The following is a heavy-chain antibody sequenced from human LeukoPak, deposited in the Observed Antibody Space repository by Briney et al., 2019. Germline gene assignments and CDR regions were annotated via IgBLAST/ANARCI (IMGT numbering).Heavy chain of an antibody. V-gene: IGHV4-38-2*02. CDR3: ARRGATTWGGFDY. CDR1: GYSISSDYY. CDR2: IYHSGST. Sequence: SETLSLTCTVSGYSISSDYYWGWIRQPPGKGLEWIGSIYHSGSTYYNPSLKSRVTISVDTSKNQFSLKLSSVTAADTAVYYCARRGATTWGGFDYWGQGTLVTVSS. D-gene: IGHD1-26*01. J-gene: IGHJ4*02.